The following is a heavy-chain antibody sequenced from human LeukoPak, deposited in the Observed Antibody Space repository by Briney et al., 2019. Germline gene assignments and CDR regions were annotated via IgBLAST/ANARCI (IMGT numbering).Heavy chain of an antibody. CDR3: ANGDGFDY. CDR1: GFTFSTYW. V-gene: IGHV3-7*01. D-gene: IGHD5-24*01. Sequence: GGSLRLSCATSGFTFSTYWMSWVRQVPGKGLEWVANIKQDGSETYYADSVKGRFTIFRDNAKNSLYLQMDSLRVEDTAVYYCANGDGFDYWGQGTLVIVSS. CDR2: IKQDGSET. J-gene: IGHJ4*02.